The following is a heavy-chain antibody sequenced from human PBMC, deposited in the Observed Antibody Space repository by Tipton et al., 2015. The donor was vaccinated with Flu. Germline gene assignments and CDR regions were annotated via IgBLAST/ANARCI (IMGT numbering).Heavy chain of an antibody. CDR1: GDSISSDFY. Sequence: LRLSCAVSGDSISSDFYWAWIRQFPGKGLEWIGTVSRTGSTIYNPFLKSRVTISIDTSKNQFSLNMRSVTAADMAVYYCARRDYSNYVSDPKSWFDPWGQGTLVAVSS. V-gene: IGHV4-38-2*01. CDR3: ARRDYSNYVSDPKSWFDP. D-gene: IGHD4-11*01. CDR2: VSRTGST. J-gene: IGHJ5*02.